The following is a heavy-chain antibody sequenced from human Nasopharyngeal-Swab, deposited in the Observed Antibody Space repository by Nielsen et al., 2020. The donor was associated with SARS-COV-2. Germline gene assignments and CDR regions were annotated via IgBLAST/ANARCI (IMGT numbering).Heavy chain of an antibody. J-gene: IGHJ3*02. V-gene: IGHV4-31*02. CDR3: ARAPRIPIFGVVQAFDI. D-gene: IGHD3-3*01. Sequence: WIRQPPGKGLEWIGYIYYSGSTYYNASLKNRVTISVDTTKNQFSLKLMSVTGAETAVYYCARAPRIPIFGVVQAFDIWGQGTTVTVSS. CDR2: IYYSGST.